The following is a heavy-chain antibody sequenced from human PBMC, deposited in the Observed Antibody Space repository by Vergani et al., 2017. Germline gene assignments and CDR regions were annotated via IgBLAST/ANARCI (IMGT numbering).Heavy chain of an antibody. J-gene: IGHJ6*03. Sequence: QVQLQESGPGLVKPSETLSLTCTVSGGSISSSSYYWGWIRQPPGKGLEWIGSIYYSGSTYYNPSLKSRVTISVDTSKNQFSLKLSSVTAADTAVYYCARHLKNDSLTGTYYYYYYMDVWGKGTTVTVSS. CDR2: IYYSGST. CDR1: GGSISSSSYY. V-gene: IGHV4-39*01. D-gene: IGHD3-9*01. CDR3: ARHLKNDSLTGTYYYYYYMDV.